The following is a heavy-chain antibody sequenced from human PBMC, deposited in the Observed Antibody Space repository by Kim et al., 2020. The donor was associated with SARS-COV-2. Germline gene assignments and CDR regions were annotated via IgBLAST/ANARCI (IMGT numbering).Heavy chain of an antibody. CDR3: AHRLFRSLKVDYFDY. D-gene: IGHD1-26*01. Sequence: PSLQSRLTITKDTSKNQVVLTMTNMDPVDTATYYCAHRLFRSLKVDYFDYWGQGTLVTVSS. J-gene: IGHJ4*02. V-gene: IGHV2-5*01.